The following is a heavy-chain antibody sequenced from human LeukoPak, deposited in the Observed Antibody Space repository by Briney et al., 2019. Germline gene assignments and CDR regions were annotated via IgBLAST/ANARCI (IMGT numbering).Heavy chain of an antibody. V-gene: IGHV3-21*01. J-gene: IGHJ4*02. D-gene: IGHD2-2*01. Sequence: GGSLRLSYAASGFTFSSYSMNWVRQAPGKGLEWVSSISSSSSYIYYADCVKGRFTISRDNAKNSLYLQMNSLRAEDTAVYYCAADIVPAALLGYWGQGTLVTVSS. CDR2: ISSSSSYI. CDR1: GFTFSSYS. CDR3: AADIVPAALLGY.